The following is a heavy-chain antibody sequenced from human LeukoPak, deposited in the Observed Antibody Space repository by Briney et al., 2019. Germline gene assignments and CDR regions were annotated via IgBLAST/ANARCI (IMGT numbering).Heavy chain of an antibody. CDR2: ISYSGST. CDR1: GGSINVYY. J-gene: IGHJ6*03. V-gene: IGHV4-59*12. D-gene: IGHD5-24*01. CDR3: ARDGGGEGYNSYYYYYTDV. Sequence: SETLSLTCTVSGGSINVYYWSWIRQSPGKGLEWIAYISYSGSTNYNPSLKSRVTISVDTSKNQFSLKLSSVTAADTAVYYCARDGGGEGYNSYYYYYTDVWGKGTTVTISS.